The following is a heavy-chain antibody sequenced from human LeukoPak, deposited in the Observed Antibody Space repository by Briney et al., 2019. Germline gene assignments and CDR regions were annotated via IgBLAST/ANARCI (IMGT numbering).Heavy chain of an antibody. J-gene: IGHJ3*02. CDR2: IDTSTSYI. CDR1: GFTFSTYT. V-gene: IGHV3-21*01. D-gene: IGHD3-10*01. CDR3: ARGRSITLLRGVAMSDGFDI. Sequence: GGSLRLSCAAPGFTFSTYTMNWVRQAPGKGLEWVSFIDTSTSYIYYGDSVKGRFTISRDNAKNSLYLQMNGLRAEDTAVYYCARGRSITLLRGVAMSDGFDIWGQGAMVTVSS.